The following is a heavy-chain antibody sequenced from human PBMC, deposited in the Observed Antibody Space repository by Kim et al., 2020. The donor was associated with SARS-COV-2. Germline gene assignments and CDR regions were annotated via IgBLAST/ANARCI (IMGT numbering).Heavy chain of an antibody. CDR2: K. J-gene: IGHJ4*02. Sequence: KYYVDSVKGRFTISRDNAKNSLYLQMNSLRAEDTAVYYCARGHSSSWQDYWGQGTLVTVSS. D-gene: IGHD6-13*01. V-gene: IGHV3-7*01. CDR3: ARGHSSSWQDY.